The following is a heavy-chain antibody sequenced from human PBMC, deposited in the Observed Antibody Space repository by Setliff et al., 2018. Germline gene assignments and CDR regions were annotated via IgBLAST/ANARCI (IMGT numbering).Heavy chain of an antibody. D-gene: IGHD3-10*01. CDR2: IYTSGST. V-gene: IGHV4-61*05. CDR3: ARSLGSGSYYNSRPFYSDY. J-gene: IGHJ4*02. Sequence: SETLSLTCTVSSGSISSDNYYWGWIRQPPWKGLEWIGYIYTSGSTNYNPSLKSRVTISLDTSKNQFSLKLTSVTAADTAVYYCARSLGSGSYYNSRPFYSDYWGQGTLVTVSS. CDR1: SGSISSDNYY.